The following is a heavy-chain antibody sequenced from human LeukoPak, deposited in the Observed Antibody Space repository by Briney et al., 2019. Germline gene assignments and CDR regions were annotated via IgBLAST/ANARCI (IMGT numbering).Heavy chain of an antibody. Sequence: GGSLRLSCAAPGFTFGDYSMHWVRLVSGKGLEWGSGISWNSGYIGYADSVRGRFTLSRDNAKNSLYLQMNSLRPEDMALYYCARGTATGGRLDYWGQGTLVTVSS. V-gene: IGHV3-9*03. J-gene: IGHJ4*02. CDR2: ISWNSGYI. CDR1: GFTFGDYS. D-gene: IGHD5-24*01. CDR3: ARGTATGGRLDY.